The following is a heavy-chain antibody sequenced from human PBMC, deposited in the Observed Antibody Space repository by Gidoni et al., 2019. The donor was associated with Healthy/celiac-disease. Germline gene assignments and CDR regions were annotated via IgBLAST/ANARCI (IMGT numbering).Heavy chain of an antibody. J-gene: IGHJ2*01. D-gene: IGHD3-22*01. CDR1: GFTFSSYS. CDR3: ARDSDYDSSGYGPYWYFDL. Sequence: EVQLVESGGGLVKPGGSLRLSCAASGFTFSSYSMNWVRQAPGKGLEWVSSISSSSSYIYYADSVKGRFTISRDNAKNSLYLQMNSLRAEDTAVYYCARDSDYDSSGYGPYWYFDLWGRGTLVTVSS. V-gene: IGHV3-21*01. CDR2: ISSSSSYI.